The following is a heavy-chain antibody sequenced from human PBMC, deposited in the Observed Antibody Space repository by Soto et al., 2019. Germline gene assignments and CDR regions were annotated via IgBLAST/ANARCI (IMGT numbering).Heavy chain of an antibody. Sequence: EVQLAESGGGLIQPGGPPRLSCARSGFTFGSYGIHWARQAPGGGLVWVSRISGDGVHTDYADSVKGRFTVSRDIAKSTGYLQMNNLRAEDTAIYYCARLGFVGEGDFWGQGILVTVSS. CDR2: ISGDGVHT. V-gene: IGHV3-74*01. CDR3: ARLGFVGEGDF. D-gene: IGHD3-16*01. J-gene: IGHJ4*02. CDR1: GFTFGSYG.